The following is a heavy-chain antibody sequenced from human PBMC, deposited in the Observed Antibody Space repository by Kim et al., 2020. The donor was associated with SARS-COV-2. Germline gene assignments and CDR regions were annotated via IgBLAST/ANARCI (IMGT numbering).Heavy chain of an antibody. V-gene: IGHV6-1*01. CDR1: GDSVSSSSAG. CDR3: ARGGGQSFYASGSYHPGGYGRDV. D-gene: IGHD3-10*01. CDR2: AYYRSKWYN. Sequence: SQTLSLTCAISGDSVSSSSAGWNWIRQSPSRGLEWLGRAYYRSKWYNDYAVSVKSRITINPDTSKNQFSLQLNSVTPDDTAVYYCARGGGQSFYASGSYHPGGYGRDVWGQGTTVTVSS. J-gene: IGHJ6*02.